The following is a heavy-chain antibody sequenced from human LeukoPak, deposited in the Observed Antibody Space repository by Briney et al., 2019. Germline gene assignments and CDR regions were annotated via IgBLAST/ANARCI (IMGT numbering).Heavy chain of an antibody. CDR3: AKGIRKRGSGSSISEYYFDY. V-gene: IGHV1-8*01. D-gene: IGHD3-10*01. CDR1: GYTFTSYD. Sequence: ASVKVSCKASGYTFTSYDINWVRQATGQGLEWVGWMNPNSGNTGYAQKFQGRVTMTRNTSISTAYMELSSLRSEDTAVYYCAKGIRKRGSGSSISEYYFDYWGQGTLVTVSS. J-gene: IGHJ4*02. CDR2: MNPNSGNT.